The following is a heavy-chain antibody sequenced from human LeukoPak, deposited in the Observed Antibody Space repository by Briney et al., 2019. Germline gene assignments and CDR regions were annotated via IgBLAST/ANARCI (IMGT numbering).Heavy chain of an antibody. V-gene: IGHV3-21*01. CDR2: ISSSSSYI. CDR1: GFSISSYE. J-gene: IGHJ4*02. Sequence: GGSLRLSXAASGFSISSYEMNWVRQAPGKGLEWVTSISSSSSYIYYADSVKGRFTISRDNAKNSLYLQMNSLRAEDTAVYYCARDPETYYYDSSGYDYWGQGTLVTVSS. CDR3: ARDPETYYYDSSGYDY. D-gene: IGHD3-22*01.